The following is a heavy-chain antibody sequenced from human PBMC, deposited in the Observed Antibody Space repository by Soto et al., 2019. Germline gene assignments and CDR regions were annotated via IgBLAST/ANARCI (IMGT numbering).Heavy chain of an antibody. V-gene: IGHV4-59*01. CDR3: ARGDYYYYMDV. J-gene: IGHJ6*03. CDR2: IYYSGST. Sequence: SETLSLTCTVSGGSISSYYWSWIRQPPGKGLEWIGYIYYSGSTNYNPSLKSRVTISVDTSKNQFSLNLSSVTAADTAVYYCARGDYYYYMDVWGKGTTVTVSS. CDR1: GGSISSYY.